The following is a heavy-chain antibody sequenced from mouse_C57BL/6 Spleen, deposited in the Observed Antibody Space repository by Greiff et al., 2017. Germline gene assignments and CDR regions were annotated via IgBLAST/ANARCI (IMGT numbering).Heavy chain of an antibody. Sequence: EVQLQQSGAELVRPGASVKLSCTVSGFNIKDDYMHWVKQRPEQGLVWIGWIDPENGDTEYASNFQGKATITADTSSNTAYLQRSSLTSEDTAVYYCTTRVYYGDWFAYWGQGTLVTVSA. D-gene: IGHD2-13*01. CDR2: IDPENGDT. CDR1: GFNIKDDY. V-gene: IGHV14-4*01. CDR3: TTRVYYGDWFAY. J-gene: IGHJ3*01.